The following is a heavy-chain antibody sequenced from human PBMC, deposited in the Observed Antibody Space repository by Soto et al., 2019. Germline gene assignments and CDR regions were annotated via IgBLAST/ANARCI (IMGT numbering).Heavy chain of an antibody. J-gene: IGHJ6*02. CDR2: IIPIFGTA. Sequence: SVKVSCKASGYTFTSYAMHWVRQAPGQKLEWMGGIIPIFGTANYAQKFQGRVTITADESTSTAYMELSSLRSEDTAVYYCARASGRYCSGGSCYSNYYYGMDVWGQGTTVTVSS. CDR1: GYTFTSYA. D-gene: IGHD2-15*01. CDR3: ARASGRYCSGGSCYSNYYYGMDV. V-gene: IGHV1-69*13.